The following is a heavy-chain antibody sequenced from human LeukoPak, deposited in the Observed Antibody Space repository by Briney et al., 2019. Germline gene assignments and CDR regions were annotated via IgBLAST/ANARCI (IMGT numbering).Heavy chain of an antibody. D-gene: IGHD5-24*01. CDR3: ANGRDGYNLDN. V-gene: IGHV3-23*01. CDR1: GFTFGSYA. Sequence: GGSLRLSYAASGFTFGSYAMNWVRQAPGKGLEWVSGIRGSGSTTYYADSVKGRFTISRDNSKNTLYLQMNSLGVGDTAIYYCANGRDGYNLDNWGQGTLVTVSP. J-gene: IGHJ4*02. CDR2: IRGSGSTT.